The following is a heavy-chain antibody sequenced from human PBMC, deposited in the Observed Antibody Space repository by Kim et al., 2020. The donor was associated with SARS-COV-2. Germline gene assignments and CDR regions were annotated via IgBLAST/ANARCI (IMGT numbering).Heavy chain of an antibody. D-gene: IGHD5-18*01. V-gene: IGHV3-48*03. J-gene: IGHJ3*02. CDR2: ISSSDSTI. Sequence: GGSLRLSCAASGFTFSSYEMNWVRQAPGKGLEWVSYISSSDSTIYYADSVKGRFTISRDNAKNSLYLQMNSLRAEDTAVYYCARDVDTGWCAFDIWGQGTMVTVSS. CDR3: ARDVDTGWCAFDI. CDR1: GFTFSSYE.